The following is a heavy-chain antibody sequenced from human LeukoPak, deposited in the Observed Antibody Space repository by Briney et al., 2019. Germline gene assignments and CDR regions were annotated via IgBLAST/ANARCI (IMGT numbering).Heavy chain of an antibody. J-gene: IGHJ6*02. D-gene: IGHD3-10*01. V-gene: IGHV3-30*04. CDR2: ISYDGSNK. Sequence: GGSLRLSCAASGFTFSSYAMHWVRQAPGKGLEWVAVISYDGSNKYYADSVKGRFTISRDNSRNTLYLQMNSLRAEDTAVYYCARSLAQVRYYYYGMDVWGQGTTVTVSS. CDR3: ARSLAQVRYYYYGMDV. CDR1: GFTFSSYA.